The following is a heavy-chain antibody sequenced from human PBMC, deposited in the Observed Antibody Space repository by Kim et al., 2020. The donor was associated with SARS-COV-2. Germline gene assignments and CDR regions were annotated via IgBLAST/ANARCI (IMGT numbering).Heavy chain of an antibody. V-gene: IGHV5-51*01. J-gene: IGHJ3*02. Sequence: GESLKISCKGSGYSFTSYWIGWVRQMPGKGLEWMGIIYPGDSDTRYSPSFQGQVTISADKSISTAYLQWSSLKASDTAMYYCARRRGNYDSSGYAFDIWGQGTMVTVSS. CDR2: IYPGDSDT. CDR3: ARRRGNYDSSGYAFDI. CDR1: GYSFTSYW. D-gene: IGHD3-22*01.